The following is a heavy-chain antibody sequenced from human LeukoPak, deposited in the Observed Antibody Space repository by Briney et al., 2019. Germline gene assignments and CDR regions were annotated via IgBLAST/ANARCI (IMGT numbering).Heavy chain of an antibody. Sequence: GASVKVSCKASGYTFTSYGISWVRQAPGQGLEWMGWISAYNGNTNYAQKLQGRVTMTTDTSTSTAYMELRSLRSDDTAVYYCARDSPGGRDGYNHYYYYGMDVWGQGTTVTVSS. CDR2: ISAYNGNT. CDR1: GYTFTSYG. D-gene: IGHD5-12*01. J-gene: IGHJ6*02. CDR3: ARDSPGGRDGYNHYYYYGMDV. V-gene: IGHV1-18*01.